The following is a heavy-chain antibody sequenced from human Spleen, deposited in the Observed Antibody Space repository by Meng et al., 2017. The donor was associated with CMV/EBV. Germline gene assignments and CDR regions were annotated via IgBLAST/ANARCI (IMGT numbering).Heavy chain of an antibody. CDR2: IYSGGST. CDR3: ARGREVVVVVPAAIGWFDP. V-gene: IGHV3-53*01. Sequence: GGSLRLSCAASGFTASSNYMSWVRQAPGKGLEWVSVIYSGGSTYYADSVKGRFTISRDNAKNSLYLQMNSLRAEDTAVYYCARGREVVVVVPAAIGWFDPWGQGTLVTVSS. J-gene: IGHJ5*02. CDR1: GFTASSNY. D-gene: IGHD2-2*01.